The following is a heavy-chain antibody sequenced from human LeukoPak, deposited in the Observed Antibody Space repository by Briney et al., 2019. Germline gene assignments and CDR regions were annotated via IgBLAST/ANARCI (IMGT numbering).Heavy chain of an antibody. V-gene: IGHV3-48*02. Sequence: GGSLRLSCAASGFTFSGYSMNWVRQAPGRGLEWVSYISTSSGTIYYADSVKGRFIISRDNANNSVYLQMNSLRDEDTAVYYCARGKVLDVWGQGTTVTVSS. CDR1: GFTFSGYS. CDR3: ARGKVLDV. CDR2: ISTSSGTI. J-gene: IGHJ6*02. D-gene: IGHD1-14*01.